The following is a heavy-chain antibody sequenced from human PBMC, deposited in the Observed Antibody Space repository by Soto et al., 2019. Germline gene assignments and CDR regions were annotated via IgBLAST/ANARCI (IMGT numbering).Heavy chain of an antibody. D-gene: IGHD3-3*01. CDR2: IYPGDSDT. CDR3: ARSDQPSITIFGVVIGWYGMDV. J-gene: IGHJ6*02. V-gene: IGHV5-51*01. Sequence: ERQQTEKGLEWMGIIYPGDSDTRYSPSFQGQVTISADKSISTAYLQWSSLKASDTAMYYCARSDQPSITIFGVVIGWYGMDVWGQGTTVTVSS.